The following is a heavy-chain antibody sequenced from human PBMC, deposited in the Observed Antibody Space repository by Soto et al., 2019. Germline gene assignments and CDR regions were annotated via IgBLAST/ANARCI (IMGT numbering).Heavy chain of an antibody. CDR2: IIPIFGTA. D-gene: IGHD4-17*01. J-gene: IGHJ3*02. V-gene: IGHV1-69*06. CDR1: GFTFSSYS. CDR3: ARDRVSVTTAFDI. Sequence: VQLVESGGGLVQPGGSLRLSCAASGFTFSSYSMNWVRQAPGKGLEWMGGIIPIFGTANYAQKFQGRVTITADKSTSTAYMELSSLRSEDTAVYYCARDRVSVTTAFDIWGQGTMVTVSS.